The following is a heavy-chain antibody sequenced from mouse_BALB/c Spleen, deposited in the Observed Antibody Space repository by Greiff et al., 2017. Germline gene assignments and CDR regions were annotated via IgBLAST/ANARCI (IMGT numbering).Heavy chain of an antibody. Sequence: QVQLKQSGPGLVAPSQSLSITCTVSGFSLTSYGVHWVRQPPGKGLEWLGVIWAGGSTNYNSALMSRLSISKDNSKSQVFLKMNSLQTDDTAMYYCARAYGYSVYAMDYWGQGTSVTVSS. V-gene: IGHV2-9*02. CDR3: ARAYGYSVYAMDY. CDR2: IWAGGST. D-gene: IGHD1-2*01. J-gene: IGHJ4*01. CDR1: GFSLTSYG.